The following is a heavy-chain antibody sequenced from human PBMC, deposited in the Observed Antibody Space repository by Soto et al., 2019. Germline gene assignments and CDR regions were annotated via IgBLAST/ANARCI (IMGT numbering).Heavy chain of an antibody. J-gene: IGHJ2*01. Sequence: EVQLLESGGGLVQPGGSLRLSCAASGFTFSSYAMSWVRQAPGKGLGWVSAISGSGGSTYYADSVKGRFTISRDNSKNTLYLQMNSLRAEDTAVYYCACPARWPGYFDLWGRGTLVTVSS. CDR2: ISGSGGST. V-gene: IGHV3-23*01. CDR1: GFTFSSYA. D-gene: IGHD2-15*01. CDR3: ACPARWPGYFDL.